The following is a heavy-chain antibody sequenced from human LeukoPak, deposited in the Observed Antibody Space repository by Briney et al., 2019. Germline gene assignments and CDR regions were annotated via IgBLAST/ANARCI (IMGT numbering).Heavy chain of an antibody. J-gene: IGHJ4*02. V-gene: IGHV3-15*01. D-gene: IGHD2-21*02. CDR2: IKSKTDGGTT. CDR1: GFTFSNAW. Sequence: GGSLRLSCAVSGFTFSNAWMSWVRQAPGKGLEWVGRIKSKTDGGTTDYAAPVKGRFTISRDDSKNTLYLQMNSLKTEDTAVYYCTRSAYCGGDCYSDYWGQGTLVTVSS. CDR3: TRSAYCGGDCYSDY.